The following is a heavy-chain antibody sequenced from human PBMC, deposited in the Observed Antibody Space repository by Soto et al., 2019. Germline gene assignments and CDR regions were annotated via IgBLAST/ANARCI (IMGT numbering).Heavy chain of an antibody. V-gene: IGHV4-39*02. D-gene: IGHD3-9*01. CDR1: GDSISKSGHY. J-gene: IGHJ5*02. Sequence: PSETLSLTCTVSGDSISKSGHYWGWIGQPPGKALEWIGGIDYRGSTLDNPSLRSRITMSIDTSKKFFSLKLTSVSASDTAPYYCPSLLTPYDTPGPSWFGPWGQGTLVTVSS. CDR3: PSLLTPYDTPGPSWFGP. CDR2: IDYRGST.